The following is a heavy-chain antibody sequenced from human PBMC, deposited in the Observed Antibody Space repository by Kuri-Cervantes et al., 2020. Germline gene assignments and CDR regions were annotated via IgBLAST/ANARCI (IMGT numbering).Heavy chain of an antibody. J-gene: IGHJ5*02. CDR1: GFTFSNSG. D-gene: IGHD1-14*01. CDR3: AKTLPADWFDP. CDR2: IGTSSTIT. V-gene: IGHV3-23*01. Sequence: ETLSLTCAASGFTFSNSGMTWVRQAPGKGLECVSAIGTSSTITFYTDSVKGRFTISRDNSRNTLYLQMDSLRADDTAVYYCAKTLPADWFDPWGQGTLVTVSS.